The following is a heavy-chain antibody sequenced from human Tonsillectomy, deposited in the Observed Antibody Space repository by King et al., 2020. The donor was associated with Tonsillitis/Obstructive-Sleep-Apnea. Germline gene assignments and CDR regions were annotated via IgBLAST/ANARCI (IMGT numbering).Heavy chain of an antibody. CDR3: ARGNWGWLDY. CDR1: GDSVSRNTVT. J-gene: IGHJ4*02. CDR2: TYYRSKWHN. Sequence: VQLPQSGPGLVKPSQTLSLTCAISGDSVSRNTVTWNWIRQSPSRGLEWLGRTYYRSKWHNDYAVSVKSRITINPDTSKNQFSLQLNSVTPEDTAVYYCARGNWGWLDYWGQETLVTVSS. V-gene: IGHV6-1*01. D-gene: IGHD7-27*01.